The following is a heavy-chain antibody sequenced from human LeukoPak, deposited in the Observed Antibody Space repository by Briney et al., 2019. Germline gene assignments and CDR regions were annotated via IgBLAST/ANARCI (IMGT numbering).Heavy chain of an antibody. Sequence: SETLSLTCAVYGGSFSGYYWSWIRQPAGKGLEWIGRIYTSGSTNYNPSLKSRVTMSVDTSKNQFSLKLSSVTAADTAVYYCAGDSSGYYYVYWGQGTLVTVSS. CDR1: GGSFSGYY. CDR3: AGDSSGYYYVY. V-gene: IGHV4-4*07. CDR2: IYTSGST. J-gene: IGHJ4*02. D-gene: IGHD3-22*01.